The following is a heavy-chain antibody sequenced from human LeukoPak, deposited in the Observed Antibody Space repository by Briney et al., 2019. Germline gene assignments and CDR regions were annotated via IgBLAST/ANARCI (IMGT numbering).Heavy chain of an antibody. D-gene: IGHD2-8*01. CDR1: GFTFSSYS. CDR3: ARDLSSVYATNWFDP. J-gene: IGHJ5*02. Sequence: GGSLRLSCAASGFTFSSYSMNWVRQAPGKGLEWVSSISSSSSYIYYADSVEGRFTISRDNAKNSLYLQMNSLRAEDTAVYYCARDLSSVYATNWFDPWGQGTLVTVSS. V-gene: IGHV3-21*01. CDR2: ISSSSSYI.